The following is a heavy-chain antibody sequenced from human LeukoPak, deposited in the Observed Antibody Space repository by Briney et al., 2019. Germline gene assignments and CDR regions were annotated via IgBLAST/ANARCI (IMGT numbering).Heavy chain of an antibody. Sequence: SETLSLTCTVSGGSISSSSYYWGWIRQPPGKGLEWIGSIYYSGSTYYNPSLKSRVTISVDTSKNQFSLKLSSVTAADTAVYYCARERVNFYDSSGYYFDYWGQGTLVTVSS. D-gene: IGHD3-22*01. CDR3: ARERVNFYDSSGYYFDY. V-gene: IGHV4-39*07. CDR2: IYYSGST. J-gene: IGHJ4*02. CDR1: GGSISSSSYY.